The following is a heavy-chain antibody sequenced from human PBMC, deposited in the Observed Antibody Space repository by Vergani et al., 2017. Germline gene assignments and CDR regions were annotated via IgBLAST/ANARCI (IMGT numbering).Heavy chain of an antibody. Sequence: QVQLQESGPGLVKPSETLSLTCTVSGGSVSSGSYYWSWIRQPPGKGLEWIGYIYYSGSTNYNPSLKSRVTISVDTSKNQFSLKLSSVTAADTAVYYCARSIGTVTTGGPGLDYWGQGTLVTVSS. CDR2: IYYSGST. D-gene: IGHD4-17*01. CDR1: GGSVSSGSYY. V-gene: IGHV4-61*01. J-gene: IGHJ4*02. CDR3: ARSIGTVTTGGPGLDY.